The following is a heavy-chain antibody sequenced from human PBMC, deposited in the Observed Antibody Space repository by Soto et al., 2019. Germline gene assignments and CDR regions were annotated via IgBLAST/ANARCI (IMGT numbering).Heavy chain of an antibody. Sequence: PGESLKISCKGSGYSFTSYWIGWVRQMPGKGLEWMGIIYPGDSDTRYSPSFQGQVTISADKSISTAYLQWSSLKASDTSLYYCARLAGWLRSHDAFDIWGQGTMVTVSS. J-gene: IGHJ3*02. V-gene: IGHV5-51*01. D-gene: IGHD5-12*01. CDR1: GYSFTSYW. CDR2: IYPGDSDT. CDR3: ARLAGWLRSHDAFDI.